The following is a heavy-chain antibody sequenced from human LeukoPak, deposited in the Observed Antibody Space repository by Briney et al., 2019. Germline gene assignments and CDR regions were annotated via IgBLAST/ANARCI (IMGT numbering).Heavy chain of an antibody. Sequence: GGSLRLSCAASGFSFSDYAMSWVRQAPGKGLEWVSVITITGSSTYYADSVKGRFTISRDNAKNSLYLQMNSLRAEDTAVYYCARDTVAGTFDYWGQGTLVTVSS. J-gene: IGHJ4*02. D-gene: IGHD6-19*01. CDR1: GFSFSDYA. V-gene: IGHV3-23*01. CDR2: ITITGSST. CDR3: ARDTVAGTFDY.